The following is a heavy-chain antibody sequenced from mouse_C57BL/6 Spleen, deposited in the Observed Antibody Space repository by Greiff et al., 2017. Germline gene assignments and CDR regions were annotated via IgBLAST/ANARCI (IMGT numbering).Heavy chain of an antibody. J-gene: IGHJ2*01. CDR1: GYTFTDHT. CDR2: INPRDGST. D-gene: IGHD1-1*01. CDR3: ACGGCGSSSDY. V-gene: IGHV1-78*01. Sequence: QVQLQQSDAELVKPGASVKLSCKASGYTFTDHTIHWMQQRPEQGLEWIGYINPRDGSTKYNEKFKGKATLTADKSSSTAYRQLNSLTSEDSAVYFGACGGCGSSSDYWGQGTTVTVSS.